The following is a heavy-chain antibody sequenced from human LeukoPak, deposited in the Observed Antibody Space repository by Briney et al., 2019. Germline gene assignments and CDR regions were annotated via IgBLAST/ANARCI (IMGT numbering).Heavy chain of an antibody. CDR1: GGSFSGYY. CDR2: INHSGST. Sequence: SETLSLTCAVYGGSFSGYYWSWIRQPPGKGLEWIGEINHSGSTNYNPSLKSRVTISVDTSKNQFSLKLSSVTAVDTAVYYCARALGSNCSSTSCFNPNALNNWFDPWGQGTLVTVSS. CDR3: ARALGSNCSSTSCFNPNALNNWFDP. J-gene: IGHJ5*02. V-gene: IGHV4-34*01. D-gene: IGHD2-2*01.